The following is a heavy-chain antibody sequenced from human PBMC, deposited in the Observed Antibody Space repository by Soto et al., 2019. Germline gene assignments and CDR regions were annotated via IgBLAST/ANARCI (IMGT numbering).Heavy chain of an antibody. V-gene: IGHV1-3*01. Sequence: QVQLVQSGAEVKKPGASVKVSCKASGYTFTSYPMHWVRQAPGQRLEWMGWINAGNGNTKYSQKFQGRVSITSDTSASTAYMELSSLRCEDTAVWYCARDVGANGDWGQGTLVTVSS. D-gene: IGHD1-26*01. J-gene: IGHJ4*02. CDR2: INAGNGNT. CDR1: GYTFTSYP. CDR3: ARDVGANGD.